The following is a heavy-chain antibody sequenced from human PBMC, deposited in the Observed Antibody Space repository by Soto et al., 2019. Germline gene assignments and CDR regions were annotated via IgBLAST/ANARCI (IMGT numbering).Heavy chain of an antibody. CDR1: GWSLSGYY. D-gene: IGHD3-22*01. CDR3: ARWDYYDSSGYYYPSDAFDI. Sequence: SETLSLTCAVYGWSLSGYYWSWIRQPPGKGLEWVGEINHSGSTNYNPSLKSRVTISVDTSKNQFSLKLSSVTAADTAVYYCARWDYYDSSGYYYPSDAFDIWGEGTMVTVSS. V-gene: IGHV4-34*01. CDR2: INHSGST. J-gene: IGHJ3*02.